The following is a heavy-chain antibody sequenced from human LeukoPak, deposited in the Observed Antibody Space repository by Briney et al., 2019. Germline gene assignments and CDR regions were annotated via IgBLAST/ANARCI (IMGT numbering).Heavy chain of an antibody. J-gene: IGHJ4*02. CDR1: GFTFSSYA. CDR2: ISYDGSNK. V-gene: IGHV3-30-3*01. Sequence: PGRSLRLSCAASGFTFSSYAMHWVRQAPGKGLEWVAVISYDGSNKYYADSVKGRFTISRDNSKNTLYLQMNSLRAEDTAMYYCARGDIVVVPAAIAASLDYWGQGTLVTVSS. CDR3: ARGDIVVVPAAIAASLDY. D-gene: IGHD2-2*01.